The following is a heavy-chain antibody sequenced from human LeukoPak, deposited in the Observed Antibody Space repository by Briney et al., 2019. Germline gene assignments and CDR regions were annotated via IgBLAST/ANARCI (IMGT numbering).Heavy chain of an antibody. D-gene: IGHD2-15*01. J-gene: IGHJ4*02. CDR1: GYRFTDYW. CDR3: ARALTVVVTGGAPRAYYFEY. Sequence: GASVKVSCKASGYRFTDYWLHWVRQAPGQGLEWMGWVSPYSGDANAAQNFQGRVTLTRDTSTNTAYMELRRLTSDDTATYYCARALTVVVTGGAPRAYYFEYWGQGSPVTVSS. V-gene: IGHV1-2*02. CDR2: VSPYSGDA.